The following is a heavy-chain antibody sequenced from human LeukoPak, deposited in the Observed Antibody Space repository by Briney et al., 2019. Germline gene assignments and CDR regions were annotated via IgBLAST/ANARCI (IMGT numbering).Heavy chain of an antibody. CDR1: GGSISSSSYY. Sequence: SETLSLTCTVSGGSISSSSYYWGWIRQPPGKGLEWIGSIYYSGSTYYNPSLKSRVTIPVDASKNQFSLKLSSVTAADTAVYYCARTAGYCSGGSCYTWFDPWGQGTLVTVSS. V-gene: IGHV4-39*07. D-gene: IGHD2-15*01. J-gene: IGHJ5*02. CDR3: ARTAGYCSGGSCYTWFDP. CDR2: IYYSGST.